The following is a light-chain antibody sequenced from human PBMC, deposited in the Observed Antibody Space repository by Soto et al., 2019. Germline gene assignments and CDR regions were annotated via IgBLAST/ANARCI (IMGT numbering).Light chain of an antibody. CDR1: QSVSSSY. CDR3: QQYGSSPLT. CDR2: GAS. Sequence: EIVLTQSPGTLSLSPGERATLSCRASQSVSSSYLAWYQQKPGQAPRLLIYGASSRATGIPDRFSGSGSGTDFTLTISRLEPEDFAVYYCQQYGSSPLTFGPGTKVDNK. V-gene: IGKV3-20*01. J-gene: IGKJ3*01.